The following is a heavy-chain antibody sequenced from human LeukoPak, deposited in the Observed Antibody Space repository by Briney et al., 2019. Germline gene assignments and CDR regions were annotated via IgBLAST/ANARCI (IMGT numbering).Heavy chain of an antibody. CDR1: GYTFTGCY. J-gene: IGHJ4*02. V-gene: IGHV1-18*04. D-gene: IGHD3-22*01. Sequence: GASVKVSCKASGYTFTGCYMHWVRQAPGQGLEWMGRISAYNGLTNYARNLQDRVTMTTDTSTSTAYMELRRLRPSDTAVYYCARGPRYAYDSSALVLDSWGQGTLVTVSS. CDR3: ARGPRYAYDSSALVLDS. CDR2: ISAYNGLT.